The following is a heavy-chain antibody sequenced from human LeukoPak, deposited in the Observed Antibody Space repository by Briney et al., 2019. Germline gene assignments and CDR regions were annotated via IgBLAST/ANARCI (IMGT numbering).Heavy chain of an antibody. CDR2: ISAYNGNT. J-gene: IGHJ5*02. D-gene: IGHD3-10*01. CDR3: ARGSVVRGVILYNWFDP. CDR1: GYTFTSYG. V-gene: IGHV1-18*01. Sequence: ASVKLSCKASGYTFTSYGISWVRQAPGQGLEWMGWISAYNGNTNYAQKLQGRVTMTTDTSTSTAYMELRSLRSDDTAVYYCARGSVVRGVILYNWFDPWGQGTLVTVSS.